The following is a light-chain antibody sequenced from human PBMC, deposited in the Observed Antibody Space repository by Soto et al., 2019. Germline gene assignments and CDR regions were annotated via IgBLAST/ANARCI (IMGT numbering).Light chain of an antibody. J-gene: IGLJ1*01. CDR2: EVF. V-gene: IGLV2-8*01. CDR3: SSYAGSNTYV. CDR1: SSDVGDYNY. Sequence: QSVLTQPPSASGSPGQSVTISCTGTSSDVGDYNYVSWYQQHPGKAPKLMIYEVFKRPSGVPDRFSGSKSDNTASLTVSGLQAEDEADYYCSSYAGSNTYVFGPGTKLTVL.